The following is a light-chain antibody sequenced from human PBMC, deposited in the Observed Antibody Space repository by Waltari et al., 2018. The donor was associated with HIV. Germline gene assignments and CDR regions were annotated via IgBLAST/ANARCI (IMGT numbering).Light chain of an antibody. CDR2: EVS. Sequence: QSALTQPPSAPGSPRKAVTFSCPGTSSDVGGYDPSPWYQQHPGKAPTHMIYEVSKRPSGVPDRFSGSKSGNTASLTVSGLQAEDEADYYCSSYAGSNNVVFGGGTKLTVL. J-gene: IGLJ2*01. V-gene: IGLV2-8*01. CDR3: SSYAGSNNVV. CDR1: SSDVGGYDP.